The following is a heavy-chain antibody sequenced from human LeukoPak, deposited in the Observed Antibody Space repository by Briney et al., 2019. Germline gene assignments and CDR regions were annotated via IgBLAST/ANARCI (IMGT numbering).Heavy chain of an antibody. Sequence: GGSLRLSCAASGFTFSSYAMSWVRQAPGKGLEWVSAISGSGGSTYYADSVKGRFTISRDNSKNTLYLQTNSLRAEDTAVYYCAKTYYDILTGYYTFDYWGQGTLVTVSS. V-gene: IGHV3-23*01. D-gene: IGHD3-9*01. CDR1: GFTFSSYA. J-gene: IGHJ4*02. CDR2: ISGSGGST. CDR3: AKTYYDILTGYYTFDY.